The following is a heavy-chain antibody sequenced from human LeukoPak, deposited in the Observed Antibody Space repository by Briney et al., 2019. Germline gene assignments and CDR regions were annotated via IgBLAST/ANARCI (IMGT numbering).Heavy chain of an antibody. D-gene: IGHD3-9*01. CDR2: ISSNGGST. V-gene: IGHV3-64*01. CDR3: ARAGFYYDILTPIDY. CDR1: GFTFSSYA. J-gene: IGHJ4*02. Sequence: GGSLRLSCAASGFTFSSYAMHWVRQAPGKGLEYVSAISSNGGSTYYANSVKGRFTISRHNSKNTLYLQMGSLRAEDMAVYYCARAGFYYDILTPIDYWGQGTLVTVSS.